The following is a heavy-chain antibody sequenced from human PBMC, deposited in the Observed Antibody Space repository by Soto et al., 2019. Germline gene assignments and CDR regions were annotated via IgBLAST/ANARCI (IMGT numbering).Heavy chain of an antibody. CDR1: GYSFTNYW. CDR3: ARLLNTATVTDPDY. J-gene: IGHJ4*02. CDR2: IYPGDSHA. D-gene: IGHD5-18*01. Sequence: PGESLKISCKGSGYSFTNYWIGWVRQMPGKGLEWMGIIYPGDSHAIYSPSFQGQVTMSADKSISTAYLQWSSLKASDIAMYYCARLLNTATVTDPDYWGQGTLVTVSS. V-gene: IGHV5-51*01.